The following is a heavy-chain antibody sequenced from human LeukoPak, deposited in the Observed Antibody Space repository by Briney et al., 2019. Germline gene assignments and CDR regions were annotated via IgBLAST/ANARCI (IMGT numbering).Heavy chain of an antibody. Sequence: PGGSLRLSCAAPGFTLSNHIISWVRQAPGKGLEWVANMRKDGSDKYYVDFVKGRFTISRDNAKNSLYLQINSLRAEDTAVYYCAREGNAFDIWGQGTMVTVSS. V-gene: IGHV3-7*01. CDR1: GFTLSNHI. CDR3: AREGNAFDI. CDR2: MRKDGSDK. J-gene: IGHJ3*02. D-gene: IGHD3-10*01.